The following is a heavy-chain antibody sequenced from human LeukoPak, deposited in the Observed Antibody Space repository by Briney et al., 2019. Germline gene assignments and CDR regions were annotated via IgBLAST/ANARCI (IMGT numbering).Heavy chain of an antibody. V-gene: IGHV4-4*09. Sequence: SETLSLTCTVSGGFISGAYCSWIRQPPGKGLEWIGYIYSSGITNYNPSLKSRVTMSVDTSKNQFSLNLSSVTAADTAVYYCARRIASAYALDSWGQGTLVSVSS. CDR1: GGFISGAY. D-gene: IGHD3-16*01. CDR3: ARRIASAYALDS. J-gene: IGHJ4*02. CDR2: IYSSGIT.